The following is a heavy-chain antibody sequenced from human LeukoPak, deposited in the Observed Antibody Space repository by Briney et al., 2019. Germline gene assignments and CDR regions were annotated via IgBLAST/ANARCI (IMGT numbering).Heavy chain of an antibody. CDR3: ARDLGTAARRRITFDY. Sequence: ASVKVSCKASGYTFTAYYMHWVRQAPGQGLEWMGWINPNSGGTNYAQKFQGRVTMTRDTSISTAYMELSRLRSDDTAVYYCARDLGTAARRRITFDYWGQGTLVTVSS. CDR1: GYTFTAYY. V-gene: IGHV1-2*02. CDR2: INPNSGGT. J-gene: IGHJ4*02. D-gene: IGHD6-6*01.